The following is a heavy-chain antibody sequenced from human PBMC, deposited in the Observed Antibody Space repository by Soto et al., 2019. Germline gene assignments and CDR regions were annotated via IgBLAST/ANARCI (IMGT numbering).Heavy chain of an antibody. J-gene: IGHJ4*02. CDR3: AKQLADGGLDDY. Sequence: QVHLVESGGGVVQPGRSLRLSCAASGFAFRNYGMHWVRQAPGKGLEWVAVTSKDDSSKYYADSVRGRFTISRDNSKNTVWLQMDSLRGDDTGVYYCAKQLADGGLDDYWGQGTLVTVSS. V-gene: IGHV3-30*18. CDR1: GFAFRNYG. CDR2: TSKDDSSK. D-gene: IGHD2-15*01.